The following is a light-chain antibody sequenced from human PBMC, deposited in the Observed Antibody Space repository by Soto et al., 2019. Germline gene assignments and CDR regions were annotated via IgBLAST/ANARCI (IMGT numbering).Light chain of an antibody. J-gene: IGKJ5*01. CDR3: QQFNTYPIT. CDR1: QDIRGA. CDR2: DVS. Sequence: AIQLTQSPSSLSASVGDRVTITCRASQDIRGALAWYQQKPGKPPKLLIFDVSSLQRGVPSRFSGSGSGTDFTLTISSLQPEDFATYYYQQFNTYPITFGQGTRLEIK. V-gene: IGKV1-13*02.